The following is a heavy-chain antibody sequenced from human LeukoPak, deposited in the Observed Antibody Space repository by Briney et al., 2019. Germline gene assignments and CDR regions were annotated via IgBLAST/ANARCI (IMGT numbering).Heavy chain of an antibody. CDR1: GGSISSYY. J-gene: IGHJ4*02. CDR3: ARDAYYYDSRYFDF. D-gene: IGHD3-22*01. V-gene: IGHV4-4*07. CDR2: IYTSGST. Sequence: PSETLSLTCTVSGGSISSYYWSWIRQPAGKGLEWIGRIYTSGSTNYDPSLKSRVTMSVDTSKNQFSLKLSSVTAADTALYYCARDAYYYDSRYFDFWGQGALVTVSS.